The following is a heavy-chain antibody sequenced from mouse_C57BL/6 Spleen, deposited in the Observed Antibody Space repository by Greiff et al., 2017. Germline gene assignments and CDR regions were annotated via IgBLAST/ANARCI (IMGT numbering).Heavy chain of an antibody. CDR1: GFNIKDYY. V-gene: IGHV14-1*01. J-gene: IGHJ2*01. CDR3: TTSSGNSHYYGDY. CDR2: IDPEDGDT. Sequence: EVQLQQSGAELVRPGASVKLSCTASGFNIKDYYMHWVKQRPEQGLEWIGRIDPEDGDTEYAPKFQGKATMTADTSSNTAYLQLSSLTSEDTAVYYCTTSSGNSHYYGDYWGQGTTLTVAS. D-gene: IGHD3-2*02.